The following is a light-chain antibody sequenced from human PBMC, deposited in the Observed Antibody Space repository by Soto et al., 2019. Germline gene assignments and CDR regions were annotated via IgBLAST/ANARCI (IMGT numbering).Light chain of an antibody. CDR2: DAS. J-gene: IGKJ5*01. Sequence: EIVLTRSPGTLSLSPGERATLAWRGSQNIGSTYLAWYQQKPGQAPRLLIYDASNRATGIPARLSGSGSGTNFTLTISSLEPEDFAVYYCQQRSNWPPITFGQGTRLEIK. V-gene: IGKV3-11*01. CDR3: QQRSNWPPIT. CDR1: QNIGSTY.